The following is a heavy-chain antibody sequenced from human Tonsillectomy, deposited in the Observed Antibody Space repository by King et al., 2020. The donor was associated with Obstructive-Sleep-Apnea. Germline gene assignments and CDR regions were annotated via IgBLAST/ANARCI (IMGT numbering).Heavy chain of an antibody. Sequence: QVQLQESGPGLVKPSETLSLTCTVSGYSISSGYYWGWIRQPPGKGLEWIGSIYHSGSTYYNPSLKSRVTISVDTSKNQFSLKLSSGTAADTAVYYCARDQGDGDYANFDYWGQGTLVTVSS. CDR2: IYHSGST. D-gene: IGHD4-17*01. J-gene: IGHJ4*02. CDR3: ARDQGDGDYANFDY. CDR1: GYSISSGYY. V-gene: IGHV4-38-2*02.